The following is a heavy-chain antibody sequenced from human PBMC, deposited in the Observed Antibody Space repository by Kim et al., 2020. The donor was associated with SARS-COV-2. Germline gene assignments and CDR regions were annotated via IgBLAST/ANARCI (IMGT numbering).Heavy chain of an antibody. J-gene: IGHJ6*03. CDR1: GFTFSLYW. V-gene: IGHV3-7*03. CDR2: IKSDGSDK. D-gene: IGHD1-7*01. Sequence: GGSLRLSCAASGFTFSLYWVTWVRQAPGKVLEWVANIKSDGSDKFYVDSVKGRFTLSRDNVKNSVYLQMNSLRPDDTAVYYCARGRDFLELPHHYYHMDVWGKGTTVTVSS. CDR3: ARGRDFLELPHHYYHMDV.